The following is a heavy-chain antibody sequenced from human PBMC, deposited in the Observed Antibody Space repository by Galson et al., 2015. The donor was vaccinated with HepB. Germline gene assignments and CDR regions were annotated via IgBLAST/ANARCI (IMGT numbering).Heavy chain of an antibody. J-gene: IGHJ3*02. CDR1: GFTFSSYA. CDR3: AKDSVYITMIVVVIPDAFDI. D-gene: IGHD3-22*01. V-gene: IGHV3-23*01. Sequence: SLRLSCAASGFTFSSYAMSWVRQAPGKGLEWVSAISGSGGSTYYADSVKGRFTISRDNSKNTLYLQMNSLRAEDTAVYYCAKDSVYITMIVVVIPDAFDIWGQGTMVTVSS. CDR2: ISGSGGST.